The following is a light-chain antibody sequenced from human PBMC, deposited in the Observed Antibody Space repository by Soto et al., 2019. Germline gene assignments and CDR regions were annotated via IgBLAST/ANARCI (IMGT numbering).Light chain of an antibody. CDR3: QQSYSTPRT. V-gene: IGKV1-39*01. J-gene: IGKJ1*01. CDR2: AAS. Sequence: DLQMTQSPSSLSASVGDRVTITCRASQSISSYLNWYQQKPGKAPNLLIYAASSLQSGVPSRFSGSGSGTDFTLTISSLQPEDFATYYCQQSYSTPRTFGQGTKVEIK. CDR1: QSISSY.